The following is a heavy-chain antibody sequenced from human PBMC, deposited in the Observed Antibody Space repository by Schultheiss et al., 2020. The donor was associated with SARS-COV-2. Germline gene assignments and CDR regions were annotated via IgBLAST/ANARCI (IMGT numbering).Heavy chain of an antibody. Sequence: GGSLRLSCGASGFTFSSYWMSWVRQAPGKGLEWVANIKQDGSEKYYVDSVKGRFTISRDNAKNSLYLQMNSLRAEDTAVYYCARDGYSSSWFNFDYWGQGTLVTVSS. CDR3: ARDGYSSSWFNFDY. D-gene: IGHD6-13*01. CDR1: GFTFSSYW. CDR2: IKQDGSEK. V-gene: IGHV3-7*03. J-gene: IGHJ4*02.